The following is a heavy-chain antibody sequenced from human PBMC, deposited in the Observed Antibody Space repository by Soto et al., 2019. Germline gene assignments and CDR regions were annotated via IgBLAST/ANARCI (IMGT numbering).Heavy chain of an antibody. Sequence: SETLSLTCTVSGGSGSRGSYYWSWTRQPPGRRLEWVGYIYYSGSTSYNPSLKSPVTMSVDTSNNQFSLRLISVTAVETAVYYCASGCTSSCLYTHGYYATDVWGQGTTVTVCS. J-gene: IGHJ6*02. CDR2: IYYSGST. CDR1: GGSGSRGSYY. CDR3: ASGCTSSCLYTHGYYATDV. D-gene: IGHD2-15*01. V-gene: IGHV4-61*01.